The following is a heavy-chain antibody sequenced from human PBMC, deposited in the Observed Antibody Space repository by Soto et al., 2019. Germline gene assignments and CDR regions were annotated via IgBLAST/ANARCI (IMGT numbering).Heavy chain of an antibody. V-gene: IGHV1-2*04. CDR1: GYTFTGYY. D-gene: IGHD3-10*01. CDR3: ARSFGESQLDY. J-gene: IGHJ4*02. Sequence: ASVKVSCKASGYTFTGYYMHWVRQAPGQGLEWMGWINPNSGGTNYAQKYQGWVTMTRDTSISTAYMEMSRLRSDDTAVYYCARSFGESQLDYWGQGTLVTVSS. CDR2: INPNSGGT.